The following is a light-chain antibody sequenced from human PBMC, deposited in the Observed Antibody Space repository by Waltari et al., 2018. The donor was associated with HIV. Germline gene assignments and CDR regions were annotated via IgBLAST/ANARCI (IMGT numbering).Light chain of an antibody. CDR3: QTWDNGTVI. V-gene: IGLV3-1*01. J-gene: IGLJ2*01. CDR2: QDT. Sequence: SYKLTQPASLSVSPGQRASITCSGPNLGDKYKFWCHKRPGKSPGLVISQDTKRPSGIPARFSGSKSGYTATLTISGIHAMDEAYYYCQTWDNGTVIFGGGTTLTVL. CDR1: NLGDKY.